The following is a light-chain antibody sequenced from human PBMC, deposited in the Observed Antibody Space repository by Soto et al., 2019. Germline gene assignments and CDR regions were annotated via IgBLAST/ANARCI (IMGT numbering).Light chain of an antibody. CDR2: GAS. J-gene: IGKJ1*01. Sequence: DIQMTQSPSPLSASVGDRVTLTCRASQGIGNYLAWYQQKPGKVPKLLIYGASTLQSGVPSRFSGSGSGTDFTLTISSLQPEDVATYYCQKYNSAPWTFGQGTKVEIK. CDR1: QGIGNY. CDR3: QKYNSAPWT. V-gene: IGKV1-27*01.